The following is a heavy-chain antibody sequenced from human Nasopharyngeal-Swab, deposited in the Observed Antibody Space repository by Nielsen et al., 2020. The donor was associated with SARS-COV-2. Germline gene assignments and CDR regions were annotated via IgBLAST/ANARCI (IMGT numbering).Heavy chain of an antibody. Sequence: SETLSLTCDVSGGSSRSSNWWTRVRQPPGKGLERIGEIYHGGNTNYNPSLTSRVSISVDKSKNQFSLELTSVTATDTAVYYCARAQRGLAATIFYDYMDVWGKGTTVTVSS. CDR1: GGSSRSSNW. D-gene: IGHD6-25*01. CDR3: ARAQRGLAATIFYDYMDV. V-gene: IGHV4-4*02. J-gene: IGHJ6*03. CDR2: IYHGGNT.